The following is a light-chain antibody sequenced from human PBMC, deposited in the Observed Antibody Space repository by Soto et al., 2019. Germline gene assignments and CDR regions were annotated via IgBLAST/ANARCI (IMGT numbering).Light chain of an antibody. CDR2: GAS. V-gene: IGKV1-39*01. Sequence: DIQMTQAPSSLSASVGDRVSITCRASRSVNNFLNWYQQKPGKAPNLLIYGASRLQIGVPSRFRGSVSETAFTLTISTPQPEYFANYFCQQSFSFPPTFGHGTRL. J-gene: IGKJ5*01. CDR1: RSVNNF. CDR3: QQSFSFPPT.